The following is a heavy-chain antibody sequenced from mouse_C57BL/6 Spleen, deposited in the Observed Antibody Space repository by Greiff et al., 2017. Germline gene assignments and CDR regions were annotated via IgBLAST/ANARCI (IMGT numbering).Heavy chain of an antibody. CDR1: GFTFSSYG. CDR3: ARQYYGSSHFDY. V-gene: IGHV5-6*01. Sequence: EVMLVESGGDLVKPGGSLKLSCAASGFTFSSYGMSWVRQTPDKRLEWVATISSGGSYTYYPDSVKGRFTISRDNAKNTLYLQRSSLKSEDTAMYYCARQYYGSSHFDYWGQGTTLTVSS. D-gene: IGHD1-1*01. CDR2: ISSGGSYT. J-gene: IGHJ2*01.